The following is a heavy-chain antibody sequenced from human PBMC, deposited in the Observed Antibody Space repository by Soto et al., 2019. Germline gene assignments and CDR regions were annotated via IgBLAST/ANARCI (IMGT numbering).Heavy chain of an antibody. Sequence: GGSLRLSCAASGFTFDDYAMHWVRQAPGKGLEWVSGISWNSGSIGYADSVKGRFTISRDNAKNSLYLQMNSLRAEDTALYYCAKDCSGGSCTGAWGQGTLVTVSS. CDR2: ISWNSGSI. V-gene: IGHV3-9*01. D-gene: IGHD2-15*01. CDR3: AKDCSGGSCTGA. J-gene: IGHJ5*02. CDR1: GFTFDDYA.